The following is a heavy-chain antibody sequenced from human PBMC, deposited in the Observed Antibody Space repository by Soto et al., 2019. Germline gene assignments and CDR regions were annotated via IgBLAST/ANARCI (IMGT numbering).Heavy chain of an antibody. CDR1: GFAVSSKY. CDR2: IYGGGTT. V-gene: IGHV3-53*01. D-gene: IGHD6-19*01. Sequence: EVQLVESGGGVIQPGGSLRLSCAASGFAVSSKYMTWVRQAPGKGLEWVSVIYGGGTTYYADSVKGRFTISRDTSKITLYLQMNSLRAEDTAVYYCVQTTGWPGFDFWGQGTLVTVSS. J-gene: IGHJ4*02. CDR3: VQTTGWPGFDF.